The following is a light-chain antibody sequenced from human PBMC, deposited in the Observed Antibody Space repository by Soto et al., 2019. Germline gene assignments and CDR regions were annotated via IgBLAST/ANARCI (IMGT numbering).Light chain of an antibody. J-gene: IGLJ3*02. CDR3: SSYTTSSTQV. CDR1: SSDIGYYNY. CDR2: EVS. Sequence: QSALTQPASVSGSPGQSITISCTGTSSDIGYYNYVSWYRQHPGKAPKLMIYEVSNRPSGVSYRFSGSKSGNTASLAISGLQDEDEADYYCSSYTTSSTQVFGGGTKLTVL. V-gene: IGLV2-14*01.